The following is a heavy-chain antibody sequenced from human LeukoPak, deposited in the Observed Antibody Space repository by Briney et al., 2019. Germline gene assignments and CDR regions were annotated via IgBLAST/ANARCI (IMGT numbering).Heavy chain of an antibody. CDR2: FDPEDGEV. D-gene: IGHD4-17*01. J-gene: IGHJ4*02. CDR1: GDTLTELS. Sequence: ASVKVSCKVSGDTLTELSMHWVRQAPGKRPEWMGGFDPEDGEVIFAQKFQGRVTMTEDTSTDTAYMELTRLTSEDTAVYYCATIFYPGAVFGHWGQGTLVTVPS. CDR3: ATIFYPGAVFGH. V-gene: IGHV1-24*01.